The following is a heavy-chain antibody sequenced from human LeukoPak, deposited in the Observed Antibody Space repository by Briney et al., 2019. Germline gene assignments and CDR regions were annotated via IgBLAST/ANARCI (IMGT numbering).Heavy chain of an antibody. D-gene: IGHD3-22*01. CDR2: IYTSGST. CDR1: GGSISSYY. V-gene: IGHV4-4*07. Sequence: PSETLSLTCTVSGGSISSYYWSWIRQPSGKGLEWIGRIYTSGSTNYNPSLKSRVTISVDTSKNQFSLKLSSVTAADTAVYYCASNYYDSSGYSTLPKNWGQGTLVTVSS. J-gene: IGHJ4*02. CDR3: ASNYYDSSGYSTLPKN.